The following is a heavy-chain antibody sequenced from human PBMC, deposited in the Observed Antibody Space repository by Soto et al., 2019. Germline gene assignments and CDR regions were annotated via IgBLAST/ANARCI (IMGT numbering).Heavy chain of an antibody. CDR3: AYSSTPFDY. D-gene: IGHD6-13*01. V-gene: IGHV3-23*01. CDR2: ISGSGGST. J-gene: IGHJ4*02. Sequence: XLSCAASGFTFSSYAMSWVRQAPGKGLEWVSAISGSGGSTYYADSVKGRFTISRDNSKNTLYLQMNSLRAEDTAVYYCAYSSTPFDYWGQGTLVTVSS. CDR1: GFTFSSYA.